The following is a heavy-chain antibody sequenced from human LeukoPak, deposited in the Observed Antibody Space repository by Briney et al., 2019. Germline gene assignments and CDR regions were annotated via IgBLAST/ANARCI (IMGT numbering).Heavy chain of an antibody. V-gene: IGHV3-23*01. J-gene: IGHJ4*02. CDR1: GFAFSSQA. D-gene: IGHD6-19*01. CDR2: ISDSGSIT. CDR3: AKDARRTSGWYFFDY. Sequence: GGSLRLSCAASGFAFSSQAMGWVRQAPGKGLEWVSIISDSGSITYYADSVKGRFTISRDNSKNTLFLQMNSLRAEDTAVYYCAKDARRTSGWYFFDYWGQGTLVTVSS.